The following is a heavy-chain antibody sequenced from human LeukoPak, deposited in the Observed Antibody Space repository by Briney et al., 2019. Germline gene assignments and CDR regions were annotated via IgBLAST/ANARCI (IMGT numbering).Heavy chain of an antibody. CDR1: GFTFSSYS. CDR2: ISSSSYI. V-gene: IGHV3-21*01. CDR3: ARGLGYFDWLSVDY. D-gene: IGHD3-9*01. J-gene: IGHJ4*02. Sequence: GRSLRLSCAASGFTFSSYSMNWVRQAPGQGLEWVSSISSSSYIYYADSMKGRFTISRDNAKNSLYLQMNSLRAEDTAVYYCARGLGYFDWLSVDYWGQGTLVTVSS.